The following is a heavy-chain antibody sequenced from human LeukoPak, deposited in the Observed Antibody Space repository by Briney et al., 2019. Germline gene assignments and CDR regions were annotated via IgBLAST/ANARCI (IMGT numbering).Heavy chain of an antibody. CDR1: GFTFSSYG. D-gene: IGHD6-13*01. CDR3: AKGPQQLVYYYYYYMDV. J-gene: IGHJ6*03. Sequence: GGSLRLSCAASGFTFSSYGIHWVRLAPGKGLEWVAVISDDGTRKYYADSVQGRFTISRDNSKNTLYLQMNSLRAEDTAVYYCAKGPQQLVYYYYYYMDVWGKGTTVTVSS. V-gene: IGHV3-30*18. CDR2: ISDDGTRK.